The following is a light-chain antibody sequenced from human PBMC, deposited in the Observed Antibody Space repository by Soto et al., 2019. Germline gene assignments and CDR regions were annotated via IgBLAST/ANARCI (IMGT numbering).Light chain of an antibody. CDR2: DVS. V-gene: IGLV2-14*01. CDR3: SSYTSSSPVV. CDR1: SSDVGGYNY. J-gene: IGLJ2*01. Sequence: QSVLTQPASVSGSPGQAITISCTGTSSDVGGYNYVSWYQQHPGKAPKLMIYDVSNRPSVVSNRFSGSKSGNTASLTISGLQDQDEADYYCSSYTSSSPVVFGGGTKLTVL.